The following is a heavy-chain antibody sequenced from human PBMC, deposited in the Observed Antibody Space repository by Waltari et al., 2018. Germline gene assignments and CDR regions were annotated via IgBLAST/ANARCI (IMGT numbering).Heavy chain of an antibody. Sequence: QVYLVESGGGVVQPGDSLRLSCESSGFTFRIYGMHWVRQAPGKGVEWGAFTRFDVINKHDAGTGRGRFTISRDNSKNTLYLQMNSLRSEDAAVYYCAREDIVSATQWRGNQYRGNCGYDLWGQGTLVSVSS. D-gene: IGHD5-12*01. J-gene: IGHJ4*01. CDR3: AREDIVSATQWRGNQYRGNCGYDL. CDR1: GFTFRIYG. V-gene: IGHV3-30*02. CDR2: TRFDVINK.